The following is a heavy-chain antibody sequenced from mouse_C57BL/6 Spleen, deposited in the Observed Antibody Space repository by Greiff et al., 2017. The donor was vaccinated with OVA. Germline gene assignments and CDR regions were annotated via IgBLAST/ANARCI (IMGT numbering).Heavy chain of an antibody. Sequence: QVHVKQSGAELVRPGASVTLSCKASGYTFTDYEMHWVKQTPVHGLEWIGAIDPETGGTAYNQKFKGKAILTADKSSSTAYMELRSLTSEDSAVYYCTPFYGNYFDYWGQGTTLTVSS. CDR3: TPFYGNYFDY. J-gene: IGHJ2*01. D-gene: IGHD2-1*01. CDR1: GYTFTDYE. CDR2: IDPETGGT. V-gene: IGHV1-15*01.